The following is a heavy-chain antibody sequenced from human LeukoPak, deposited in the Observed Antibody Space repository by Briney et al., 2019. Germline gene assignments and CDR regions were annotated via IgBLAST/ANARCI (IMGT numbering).Heavy chain of an antibody. V-gene: IGHV1-2*06. Sequence: ASVKVSCKASGYTFTGYYMHWVRQAPGQGLEWMGRINPNSGGTNYAHKFQGRVTMTRDTSISTAYMELSRLRSDDTAVYYCARGRGKCSSGWYGGYFDYGGQGTLVTVSS. D-gene: IGHD6-19*01. J-gene: IGHJ4*02. CDR3: ARGRGKCSSGWYGGYFDY. CDR1: GYTFTGYY. CDR2: INPNSGGT.